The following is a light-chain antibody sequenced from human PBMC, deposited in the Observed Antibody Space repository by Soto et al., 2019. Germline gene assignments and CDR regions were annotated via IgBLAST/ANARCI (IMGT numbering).Light chain of an antibody. J-gene: IGKJ4*01. Sequence: DIVMTQSPDSLAVCLDEMSTINLKCIHIVLYSSNNKNYLAWYQQKPGQPPKLLIYWASTRESGVPDRFSGSGSETNFNFTIQSLQAEDVAVYYCQQYYTIPITFGGGTKVDIK. CDR3: QQYYTIPIT. CDR2: WAS. CDR1: HIVLYSSNNKNY. V-gene: IGKV4-1*01.